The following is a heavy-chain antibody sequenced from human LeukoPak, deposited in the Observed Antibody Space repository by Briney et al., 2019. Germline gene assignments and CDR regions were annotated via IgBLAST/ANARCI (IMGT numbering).Heavy chain of an antibody. CDR2: IKYDGSTK. V-gene: IGHV3-7*01. CDR1: GFTFSSYW. Sequence: GGSLRLSCAASGFTFSSYWMSWVRQAPGKGLEWVANIKYDGSTKYYGDSVMGRFTISRDNAKNSLYLQMNSLRVEDTAVFYCGRFHLGYYDLDYWGQGTLVTVSS. D-gene: IGHD3-22*01. J-gene: IGHJ4*02. CDR3: GRFHLGYYDLDY.